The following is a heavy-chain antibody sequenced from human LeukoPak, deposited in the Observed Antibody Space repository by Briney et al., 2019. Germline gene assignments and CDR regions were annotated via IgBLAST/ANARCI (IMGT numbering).Heavy chain of an antibody. Sequence: SETLSLTCGVSGGSISSSIRWSWVRQPPGKGLEWIGEIHHEGSTKYSPSLKSRVTISVDKSKNQFSLKLNSMTAADTAVYYCTAQRGWYIDYWGQGTLVTVSS. D-gene: IGHD6-19*01. CDR3: TAQRGWYIDY. CDR1: GGSISSSIR. CDR2: IHHEGST. J-gene: IGHJ4*02. V-gene: IGHV4/OR15-8*01.